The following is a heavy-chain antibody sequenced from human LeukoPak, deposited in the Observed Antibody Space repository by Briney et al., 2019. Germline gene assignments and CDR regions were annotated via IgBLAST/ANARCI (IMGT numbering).Heavy chain of an antibody. CDR3: ARQVKNSYGEDYYYYYYMDV. J-gene: IGHJ6*03. CDR1: GYSFTSYW. V-gene: IGHV5-51*01. CDR2: IYPGDSDT. D-gene: IGHD5-18*01. Sequence: GESLKISCKGSGYSFTSYWIGWVRQMPGKGLEWMGIIYPGDSDTRYSPSFQGQVTISADKSISTAYLQWSSLKASDTAMYYCARQVKNSYGEDYYYYYYMDVWGKGTTVTVSS.